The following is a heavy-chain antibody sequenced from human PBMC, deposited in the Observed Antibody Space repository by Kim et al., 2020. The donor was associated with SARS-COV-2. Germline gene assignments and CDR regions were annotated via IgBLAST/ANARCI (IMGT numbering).Heavy chain of an antibody. Sequence: SETLSLTCTVSGGSFSGYYCNWIRHPQPKGLEWIGEGYHNGRTNTNQSLTLQGPISVETSTHQFPFSLTSVTAAAAAASYCSRAMSNPSGFGWPSRDL. CDR1: GGSFSGYY. CDR2: GYHNGRT. V-gene: IGHV4-34*04. CDR3: SRAMSNPSGFGWPSRDL. D-gene: IGHD3-16*01. J-gene: IGHJ2*01.